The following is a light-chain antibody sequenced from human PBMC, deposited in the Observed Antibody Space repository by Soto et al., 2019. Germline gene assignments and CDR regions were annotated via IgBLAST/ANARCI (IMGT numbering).Light chain of an antibody. CDR1: QSVSSY. Sequence: EIVLTQSLATLSLSPGERATLSCRASQSVSSYLAWYQQKPGQAPRLLIYDASNRATGIPARFSGSGSGTDFTLTISSLEPEDFAVYYCQQRSSWWTFGQGTKVEIK. CDR2: DAS. V-gene: IGKV3-11*01. J-gene: IGKJ1*01. CDR3: QQRSSWWT.